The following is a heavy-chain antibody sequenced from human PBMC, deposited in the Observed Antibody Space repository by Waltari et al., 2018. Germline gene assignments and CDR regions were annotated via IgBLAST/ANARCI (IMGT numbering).Heavy chain of an antibody. D-gene: IGHD5-18*01. J-gene: IGHJ6*02. CDR3: ASDSGYSCGYNYYGMAV. V-gene: IGHV1-3*01. CDR2: INAGNGNT. CDR1: GYTFTSYA. Sequence: SVKVSCKASGYTFTSYAMHWVRQAPGQRLEWMGWINAGNGNTKYSQKFQGRVTITRDTSASTAYMELNSLSSEDTAVYYCASDSGYSCGYNYYGMAVCGQGTTVTVSS.